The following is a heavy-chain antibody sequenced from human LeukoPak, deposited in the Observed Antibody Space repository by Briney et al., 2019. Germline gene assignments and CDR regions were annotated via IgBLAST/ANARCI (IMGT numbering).Heavy chain of an antibody. CDR2: ITASGTAM. J-gene: IGHJ4*02. V-gene: IGHV3-48*04. D-gene: IGHD6-13*01. CDR1: GFTFGSYW. Sequence: GGSRRSSCAASGFTFGSYWRNWFGQAPGKGLEWVSIITASGTAMFYADSVKGRFTISRDNAKNSLYLQMNSLRAEDTAMYYCARDRIAATGSLYSSAPDYWGQGTLITVSS. CDR3: ARDRIAATGSLYSSAPDY.